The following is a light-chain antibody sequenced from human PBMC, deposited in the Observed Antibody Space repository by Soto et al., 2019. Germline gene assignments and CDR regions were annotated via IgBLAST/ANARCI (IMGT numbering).Light chain of an antibody. Sequence: EIVMTQSPVTLSVSPGERATLSCRASQSINRKLAWYQQRPGQAPRLLISDASIRATGIPARFSGSGSGTEFTLTISSLQSEDFAVYYCQQYHSFSWTFGQGTKVEI. CDR1: QSINRK. J-gene: IGKJ1*01. CDR2: DAS. CDR3: QQYHSFSWT. V-gene: IGKV3-15*01.